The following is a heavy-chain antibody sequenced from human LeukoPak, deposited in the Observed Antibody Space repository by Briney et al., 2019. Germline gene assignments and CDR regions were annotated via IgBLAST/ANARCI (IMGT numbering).Heavy chain of an antibody. D-gene: IGHD2/OR15-2a*01. CDR3: ARHRGIYDG. J-gene: IGHJ4*02. CDR2: INPNSGGT. V-gene: IGHV1-2*02. Sequence: GASVKVSCKASGYTFTDYYMHWVRQAPGQGLEWMGWINPNSGGTNYAQKFQGRITMTRDTSISTAYMEVSRLRFDDTAVYYCARHRGIYDGWGQGTLVTVSS. CDR1: GYTFTDYY.